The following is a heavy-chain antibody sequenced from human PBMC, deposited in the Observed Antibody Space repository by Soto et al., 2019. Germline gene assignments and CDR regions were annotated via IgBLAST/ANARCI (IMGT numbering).Heavy chain of an antibody. Sequence: EVQLVESGGGLVKPGGSLRLSCAASGFTFSSYSMNWVRQAPGKGLEWVSSISSSSSYIYYADSVKGRFTIYRDNAKNSLYLQMNSLRAADTVVYYCARVDVTMLRGVIDPMDVWGKGTTVTVSS. V-gene: IGHV3-21*01. J-gene: IGHJ6*03. CDR3: ARVDVTMLRGVIDPMDV. CDR2: ISSSSSYI. D-gene: IGHD3-10*01. CDR1: GFTFSSYS.